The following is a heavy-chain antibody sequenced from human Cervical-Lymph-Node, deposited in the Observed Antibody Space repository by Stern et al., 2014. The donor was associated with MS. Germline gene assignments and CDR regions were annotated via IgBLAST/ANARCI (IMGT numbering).Heavy chain of an antibody. CDR2: KYPGDSDT. V-gene: IGHV5-51*01. CDR1: GYSFTSYW. D-gene: IGHD2-21*01. Sequence: VQLVQSGAEVKKPGGSLKISCKGSGYSFTSYWIRWVRQVPGKGLEWMGIKYPGDSDTRCSPSFQGQVTIAADKSISTAYLQWSSLKASDTAMYYCARHCGFRPGCIDYWGQGTLVTVSS. J-gene: IGHJ4*02. CDR3: ARHCGFRPGCIDY.